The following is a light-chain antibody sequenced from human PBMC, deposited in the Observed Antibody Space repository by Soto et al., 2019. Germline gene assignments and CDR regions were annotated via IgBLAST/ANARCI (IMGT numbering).Light chain of an antibody. Sequence: QSALTQPASVSGSPGQSITISCTGTSSDIGTYNLVSWYQQHPGKAPKLMIYEVNKRPSGVSDRFSGSKSGNTASLTTSGLQAEDEADYYCCSYGGSSTLYVFGTGTKLTVL. CDR3: CSYGGSSTLYV. V-gene: IGLV2-23*02. CDR1: SSDIGTYNL. J-gene: IGLJ1*01. CDR2: EVN.